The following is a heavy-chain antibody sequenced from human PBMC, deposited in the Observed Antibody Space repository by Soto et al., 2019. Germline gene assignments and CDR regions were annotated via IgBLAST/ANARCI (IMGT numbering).Heavy chain of an antibody. Sequence: QVQLVQSGAEVKKPGSSVKVSCKASGGTFSSYAISWVRQAPGQGLEWMGGIIPISGTANYAQKFRGRVTITADESTSTAYMELSSLRSEDTAVYYCATSQGSSTSLEIYYYYYYGMDVWGQGPTVTVSS. CDR3: ATSQGSSTSLEIYYYYYYGMDV. J-gene: IGHJ6*02. V-gene: IGHV1-69*01. CDR1: GGTFSSYA. CDR2: IIPISGTA. D-gene: IGHD2-2*01.